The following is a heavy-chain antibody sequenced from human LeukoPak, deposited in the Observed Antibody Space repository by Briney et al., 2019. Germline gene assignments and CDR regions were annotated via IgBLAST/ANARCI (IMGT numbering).Heavy chain of an antibody. Sequence: GGTLRLSCAASGFIFRSHGMNWVRQAPGKGLEWVSSISSSSSYIYDGDLVKGRFTISRDNAKNSLYLQMNSLRAEDTAVYYCARDRRYYDNSGYPDAFDIWGQGTMVTVSS. CDR1: GFIFRSHG. CDR2: ISSSSSYI. V-gene: IGHV3-21*01. CDR3: ARDRRYYDNSGYPDAFDI. D-gene: IGHD3-22*01. J-gene: IGHJ3*02.